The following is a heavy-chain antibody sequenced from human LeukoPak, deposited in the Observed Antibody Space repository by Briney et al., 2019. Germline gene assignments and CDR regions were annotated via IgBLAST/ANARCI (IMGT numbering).Heavy chain of an antibody. V-gene: IGHV6-1*01. CDR1: GDSVSSNSAV. D-gene: IGHD6-13*01. Sequence: SQTLSPTCAISGDSVSSNSAVWHWIRQSPSRGLEWLGRTYYRSEWYYDYAVSVRSRITFNPDTSKNQLSLQLNSVTPEDTAVYYCVSAKASGTAFGIWGQGTMVTVSS. CDR2: TYYRSEWYY. J-gene: IGHJ3*02. CDR3: VSAKASGTAFGI.